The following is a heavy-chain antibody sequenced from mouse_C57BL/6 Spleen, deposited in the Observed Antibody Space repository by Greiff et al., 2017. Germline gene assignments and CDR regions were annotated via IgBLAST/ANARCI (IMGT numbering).Heavy chain of an antibody. CDR2: IWRGGSA. J-gene: IGHJ2*01. V-gene: IGHV2-4*01. D-gene: IGHD2-1*01. CDR1: GFSLTSYG. Sequence: VQLQQSGPGLVQPSQSLSITCTVSGFSLTSYGVHWVRQPPGKGLEWLGVIWRGGSADYNAAFISRLSISKDNSKSKVFFKMNSLQADDTAIYYCARGNYGALDYWGQGTTLTVSS. CDR3: ARGNYGALDY.